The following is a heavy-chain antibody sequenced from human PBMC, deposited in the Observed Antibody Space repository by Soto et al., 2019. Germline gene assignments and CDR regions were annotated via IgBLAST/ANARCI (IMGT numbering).Heavy chain of an antibody. V-gene: IGHV4-39*01. CDR3: ARHLTYCSAGSCYSDFPYYGMDV. CDR1: GGSISSSSYY. D-gene: IGHD2-15*01. Sequence: SETLSLTRTVSGGSISSSSYYWGWIRQPPGKGLEWIGSIFYSGSTYYNPSLKSRVTISVDTSKNQFSLKLSSVTAADTAVYYCARHLTYCSAGSCYSDFPYYGMDVWGQGTTVTVSS. J-gene: IGHJ6*02. CDR2: IFYSGST.